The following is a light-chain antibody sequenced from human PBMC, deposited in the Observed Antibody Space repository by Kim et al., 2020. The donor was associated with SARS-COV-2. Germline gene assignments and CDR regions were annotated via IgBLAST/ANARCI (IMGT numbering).Light chain of an antibody. J-gene: IGKJ4*01. Sequence: SPGERATPSCRASQSISGYLAWYQQKPGQAPRLLIYDASNRATGSPARFSGSGSGTEVTLTISSLEPEDFAVYYCQQRVNWPPLTFGGGTKVEIK. CDR3: QQRVNWPPLT. CDR1: QSISGY. CDR2: DAS. V-gene: IGKV3-11*01.